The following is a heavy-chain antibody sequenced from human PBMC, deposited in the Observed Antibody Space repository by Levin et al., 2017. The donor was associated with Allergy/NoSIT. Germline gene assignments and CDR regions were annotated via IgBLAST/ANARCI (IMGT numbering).Heavy chain of an antibody. J-gene: IGHJ6*02. CDR2: IDPNRGGT. V-gene: IGHV1-2*02. CDR3: ARAPSLYYGMDV. CDR1: GYSFTGYY. Sequence: GASVKVSCKASGYSFTGYYIHWVRQAPGEGLEWMGWIDPNRGGTDYAQKFQGRVTMTRDTSITTAYIDLSSLRSDDTAVYYCARAPSLYYGMDVWGQGTTVTVSS.